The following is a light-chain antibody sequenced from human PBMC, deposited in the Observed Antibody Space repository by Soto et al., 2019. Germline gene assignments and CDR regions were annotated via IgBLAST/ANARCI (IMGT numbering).Light chain of an antibody. Sequence: EIVLTQSPATLSLSPGERATLSCRASQSVSRYLAWYQQKPGQAPRLLIYDASNRATGIPARFSGSGSGTDFIIPITSLEPEDFAVYYCQQRSDWPSTFGGGTKVQIK. J-gene: IGKJ4*01. V-gene: IGKV3-11*01. CDR1: QSVSRY. CDR2: DAS. CDR3: QQRSDWPST.